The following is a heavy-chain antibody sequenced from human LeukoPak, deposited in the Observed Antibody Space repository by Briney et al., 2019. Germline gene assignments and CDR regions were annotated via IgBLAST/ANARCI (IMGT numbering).Heavy chain of an antibody. Sequence: SQTLSLTCTVSGGSISSGDYYWSWIRQPPGKGLEWIGYIYYSGSTYYNPSLKSRVTISVDTSKNQFSLKLSSVTAADTAVYYCARSGFEGYFDWRNDWGQGTLVTVSS. V-gene: IGHV4-30-4*01. D-gene: IGHD3-9*01. CDR2: IYYSGST. J-gene: IGHJ4*02. CDR1: GGSISSGDYY. CDR3: ARSGFEGYFDWRND.